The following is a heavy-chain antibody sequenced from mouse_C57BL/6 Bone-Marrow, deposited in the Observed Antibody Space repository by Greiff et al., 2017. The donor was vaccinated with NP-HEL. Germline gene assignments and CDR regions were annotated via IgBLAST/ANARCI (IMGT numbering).Heavy chain of an antibody. CDR1: GYSITSGYY. CDR2: ISYDGSN. D-gene: IGHD2-2*01. Sequence: EVKVEESGPGLVKPSQSLSLTCSVTGYSITSGYYWNWIRQPPGNKLEWMGYISYDGSNNYNPTLKNRITITRDTSKNQFFLKLNSVTTEDTATYYCARADLLWLRRYFDYWGQGTTLTVSS. CDR3: ARADLLWLRRYFDY. J-gene: IGHJ2*01. V-gene: IGHV3-6*01.